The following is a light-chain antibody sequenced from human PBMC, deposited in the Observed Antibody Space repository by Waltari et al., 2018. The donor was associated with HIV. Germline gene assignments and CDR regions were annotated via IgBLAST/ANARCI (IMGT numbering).Light chain of an antibody. CDR1: SLRSYY. V-gene: IGLV3-19*01. CDR3: NSRDSSCNPLYV. Sequence: SSELTQDPAVSVALGQTVRITCQGDSLRSYYASWYQQKPGQAPVLVIYGKNNRPSGIPDRFSGSSSGNTASLTITGAQAEDEADYYCNSRDSSCNPLYVFGTGTKVTVL. J-gene: IGLJ1*01. CDR2: GKN.